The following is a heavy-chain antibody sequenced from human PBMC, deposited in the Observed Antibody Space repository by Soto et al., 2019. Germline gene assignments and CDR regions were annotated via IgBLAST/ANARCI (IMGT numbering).Heavy chain of an antibody. J-gene: IGHJ6*03. CDR2: INHSGST. CDR3: ARGMGLHYGDYVNGSYYYYMDV. D-gene: IGHD4-17*01. Sequence: SETLSLTCAVYGGSFSGYYWSWIRQPPGKGLEWIGEINHSGSTNYNPSLKSRVTISVDTSKNQFSLKLSSVTAADTAVYYCARGMGLHYGDYVNGSYYYYMDVWGKGTTVTVSS. CDR1: GGSFSGYY. V-gene: IGHV4-34*01.